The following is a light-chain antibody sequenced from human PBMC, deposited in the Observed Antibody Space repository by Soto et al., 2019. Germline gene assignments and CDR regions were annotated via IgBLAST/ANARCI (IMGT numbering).Light chain of an antibody. CDR3: KQYGSSPPT. J-gene: IGKJ4*01. V-gene: IGKV3-20*01. Sequence: EIVLTQSPGTLSLSPGERATLSCRASQSVSSTYLAWYQQKPGQAPGLLLYGASNRASGITDRFAGSGSGTDFTLTTSRLEPEDFAVYYCKQYGSSPPTFGGGTKVEIK. CDR1: QSVSSTY. CDR2: GAS.